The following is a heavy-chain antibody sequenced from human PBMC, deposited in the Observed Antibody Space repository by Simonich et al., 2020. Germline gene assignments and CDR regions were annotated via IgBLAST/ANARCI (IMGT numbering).Heavy chain of an antibody. V-gene: IGHV1-2*02. CDR2: INPNSGGT. Sequence: QVQLVQSGAEVKKTGASLKVSCKASGYTFTGYYMHGVRQAPGQGLEWRGWINPNSGGTNYAQKFQGRVTMTRDTAISTAYMERSRLRSDDTAVYYCARDLRGSYYSYYYMDVWGKGTTVTVSS. D-gene: IGHD1-26*01. CDR1: GYTFTGYY. J-gene: IGHJ6*03. CDR3: ARDLRGSYYSYYYMDV.